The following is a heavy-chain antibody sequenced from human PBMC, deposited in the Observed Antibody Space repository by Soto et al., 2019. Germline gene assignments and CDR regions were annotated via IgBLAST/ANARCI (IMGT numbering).Heavy chain of an antibody. CDR2: IYYSGST. CDR1: RGSPSSYY. V-gene: IGHV4-59*08. CDR3: ARHLSPRSVDP. Sequence: PETLPLTCTLSRGSPSSYYLSWIWQPPGKGLEWIGYIYYSGSTNYTPSLKSRVTISVDTSKNQFSLKLSSVTAADTAVYYCARHLSPRSVDPWGEGTLVTVSS. J-gene: IGHJ5*02.